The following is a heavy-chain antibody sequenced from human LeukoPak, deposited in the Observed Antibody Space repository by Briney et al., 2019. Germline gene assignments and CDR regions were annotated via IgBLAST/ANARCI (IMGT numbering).Heavy chain of an antibody. CDR1: GGSISSSRYY. CDR3: ARQGDGYNPFAY. J-gene: IGHJ4*02. Sequence: PSETLSLTCTVSGGSISSSRYYWGWIRQTPGKGLERIGSIYYSGSTYYNPSLKSRVTISVDTSKNQFSLKLSSVTAADTAVYYCARQGDGYNPFAYWGQGTLVTVSS. V-gene: IGHV4-39*01. CDR2: IYYSGST. D-gene: IGHD5-24*01.